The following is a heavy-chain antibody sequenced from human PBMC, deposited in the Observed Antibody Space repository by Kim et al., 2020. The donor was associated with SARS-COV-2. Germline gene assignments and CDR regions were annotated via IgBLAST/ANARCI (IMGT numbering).Heavy chain of an antibody. V-gene: IGHV4-59*01. D-gene: IGHD3-22*01. Sequence: SETLSLTCTVSGGSISSYYWSWIRQPPGKGLEWIGYIYYSGSTNYNPSLKSRVTISVDTSKNQFSLKLSSVTAADTAVYYCARGLRYYYDQFDYWGQGTLVTVSS. J-gene: IGHJ4*02. CDR2: IYYSGST. CDR1: GGSISSYY. CDR3: ARGLRYYYDQFDY.